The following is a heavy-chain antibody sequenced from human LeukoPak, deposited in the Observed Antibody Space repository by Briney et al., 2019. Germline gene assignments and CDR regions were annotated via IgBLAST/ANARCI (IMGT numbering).Heavy chain of an antibody. D-gene: IGHD1-14*01. CDR3: ARRTYHGRRGPSDY. CDR2: INHSGST. CDR1: GGPFSGYY. V-gene: IGHV4-34*01. J-gene: IGHJ4*02. Sequence: SETLSLTCAAYGGPFSGYYWSWTRQPPGKGLEWIGEINHSGSTNYNPSLKSRVTISVDTSKNQFSLKLSSVTAADTAVYYCARRTYHGRRGPSDYWGQGTLVTVSS.